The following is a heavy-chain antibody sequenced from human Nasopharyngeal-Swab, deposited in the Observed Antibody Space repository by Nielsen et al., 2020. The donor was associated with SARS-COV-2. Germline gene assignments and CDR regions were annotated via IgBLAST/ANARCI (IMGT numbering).Heavy chain of an antibody. CDR3: AKDQSSTWYYLDY. CDR1: GFTFSSSG. J-gene: IGHJ4*02. CDR2: ISYDGSNE. V-gene: IGHV3-30*18. Sequence: GESLKISCAASGFTFSSSGMHWVRQAPGKGLEWVAVISYDGSNEYYADSVKGRFTISRDNSKSTLYLQMNSLRAEDTAVYYCAKDQSSTWYYLDYWGQGTLVTVSS. D-gene: IGHD6-13*01.